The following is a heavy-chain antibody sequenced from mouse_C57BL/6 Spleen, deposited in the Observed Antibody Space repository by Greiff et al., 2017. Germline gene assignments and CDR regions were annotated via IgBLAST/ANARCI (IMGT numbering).Heavy chain of an antibody. V-gene: IGHV5-17*01. CDR2: ISSGSSTI. CDR3: ARLEPKRDYFDY. CDR1: GFTFSDYG. J-gene: IGHJ2*01. Sequence: EVQLVESGGGLVKPGGSLKLSCAASGFTFSDYGMHWVRQAPEKGLEWVAYISSGSSTIYYADTVKGRFTISRDNAKNTLFLQMTSLRSEDTAMYYCARLEPKRDYFDYWGQGTTLTVSS.